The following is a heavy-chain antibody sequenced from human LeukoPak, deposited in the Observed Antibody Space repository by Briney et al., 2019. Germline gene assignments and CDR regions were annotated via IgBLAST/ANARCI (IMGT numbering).Heavy chain of an antibody. CDR1: GGSFSGYY. V-gene: IGHV4-34*01. Sequence: PSETLSLTCAVYGGSFSGYYWSWIRQPPGKGLEWIGEINHSGSTNYNPSLKSRVTISVDRSKNQFSLKLSSVTAADTAVYYCARCSYSYGFQFDYWGQGTLVTVSS. J-gene: IGHJ4*02. CDR3: ARCSYSYGFQFDY. D-gene: IGHD5-18*01. CDR2: INHSGST.